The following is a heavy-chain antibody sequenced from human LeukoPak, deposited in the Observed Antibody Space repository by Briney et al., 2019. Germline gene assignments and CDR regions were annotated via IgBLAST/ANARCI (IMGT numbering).Heavy chain of an antibody. D-gene: IGHD2-15*01. CDR3: ARGGSGGSWVIDAFDI. J-gene: IGHJ3*02. CDR2: IYHSGST. CDR1: GGSISSGASD. V-gene: IGHV4-30-2*01. Sequence: SQTLSLTCTVSGGSISSGASDWGWIRQHPKRGLEWVGYIYHSGSTYYNPSLKSRVTISVDRSKNQFSLKLSSVTAADTAVYYCARGGSGGSWVIDAFDIWGQGTMVTVSS.